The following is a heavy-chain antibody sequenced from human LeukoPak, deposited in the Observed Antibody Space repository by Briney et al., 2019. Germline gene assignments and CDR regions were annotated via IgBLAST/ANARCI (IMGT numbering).Heavy chain of an antibody. Sequence: SETLSLTCAVYGGSFSGYYWSWIRQPPGKGLEWIGEINHSGSTNYNPSLKSRVTIPVDTSKNQFSLKLSSVTAADTAVYYCARGLIAVVVPAAMSFDYWGQGTLVTVSS. CDR1: GGSFSGYY. D-gene: IGHD2-2*01. CDR2: INHSGST. V-gene: IGHV4-34*01. CDR3: ARGLIAVVVPAAMSFDY. J-gene: IGHJ4*02.